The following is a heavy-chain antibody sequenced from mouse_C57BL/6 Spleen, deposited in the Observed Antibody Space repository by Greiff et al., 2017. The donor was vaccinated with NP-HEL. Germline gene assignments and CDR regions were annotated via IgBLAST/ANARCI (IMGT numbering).Heavy chain of an antibody. V-gene: IGHV1-69*01. CDR1: GYTFTSYG. D-gene: IGHD3-2*02. Sequence: QVQLQQPGAELVMPGASVKLSCKASGYTFTSYGMHWVKQRPGQGLEWIGEIDPSDSYTNYNQKFKGKSTLTVDKSSSTAYMQLSSLTSEDSAVYYCARSGTAQATDYWGQGTTLTVSS. CDR3: ARSGTAQATDY. J-gene: IGHJ2*01. CDR2: IDPSDSYT.